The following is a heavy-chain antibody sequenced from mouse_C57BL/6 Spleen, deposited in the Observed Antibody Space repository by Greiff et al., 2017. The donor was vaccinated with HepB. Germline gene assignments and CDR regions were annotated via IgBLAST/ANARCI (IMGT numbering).Heavy chain of an antibody. D-gene: IGHD1-1*01. J-gene: IGHJ1*03. CDR3: ARRVSSYWYFDV. Sequence: QVQLKEPGAELVKPGASVKLSCKASGYTFTSYWMQWVKQRPGQGLEWIGEIDPSDSYTNYNQKFKGKATLTVDTSSSTAYMQLSSLTSEDSAVYYCARRVSSYWYFDVWGTGTTVTVSS. CDR1: GYTFTSYW. V-gene: IGHV1-50*01. CDR2: IDPSDSYT.